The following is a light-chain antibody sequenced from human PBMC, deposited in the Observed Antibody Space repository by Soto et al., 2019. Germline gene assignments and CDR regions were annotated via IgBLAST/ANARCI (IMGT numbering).Light chain of an antibody. CDR1: ENVVTN. J-gene: IGKJ4*01. CDR3: QQYNNWGLS. V-gene: IGKV3D-15*01. Sequence: IVLTKSAGTLSASPGERVTLSCRARENVVTNLAWYQQRPGQPPRLIIYGSSTKATGISATFSGSGSRTEFTLTISRLQSEDSAVYYCQQYNNWGLSFGGGTRVEIK. CDR2: GSS.